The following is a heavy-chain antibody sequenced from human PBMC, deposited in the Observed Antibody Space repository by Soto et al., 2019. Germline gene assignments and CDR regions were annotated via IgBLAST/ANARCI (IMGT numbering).Heavy chain of an antibody. CDR3: AKVSSSWYAGFFDL. J-gene: IGHJ4*02. D-gene: IGHD6-13*01. Sequence: GGSLRLSCAASGFTFSSYAMSWVRQAPGKGLEWVSAISGSGGSTYYADSVKGRFTIPRDNSMNTLYLQMNTLRAEDTAVYYCAKVSSSWYAGFFDLWGQGTLVTVSS. CDR1: GFTFSSYA. CDR2: ISGSGGST. V-gene: IGHV3-23*01.